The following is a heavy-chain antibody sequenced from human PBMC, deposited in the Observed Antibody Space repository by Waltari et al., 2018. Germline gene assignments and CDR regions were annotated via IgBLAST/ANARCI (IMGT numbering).Heavy chain of an antibody. V-gene: IGHV3-74*01. J-gene: IGHJ4*02. CDR1: GFRFSSFW. CDR2: VQTGGGGT. D-gene: IGHD3-9*01. CDR3: ARGGHVDWLPPDY. Sequence: EVQLVESGGDLVQPGGSLRLSCAASGFRFSSFWMHWVRQGQGKGRVGVPSVQTGGGGTRYADSVEGRFTISRDNTKNTLYLQMNSLRVEDTAVYYCARGGHVDWLPPDYWGQGTLVTVSS.